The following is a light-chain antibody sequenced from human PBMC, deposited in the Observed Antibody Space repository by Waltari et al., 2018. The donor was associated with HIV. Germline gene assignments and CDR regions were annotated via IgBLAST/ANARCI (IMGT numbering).Light chain of an antibody. Sequence: QSALTQPRSVSGSPGQSVTISCTGTSSDVGGYKSVSWYQQHPGKAPKFMIYDVSKRPSGVPDRFSGSKSGNTASLTISGLQAEDEADYYCCSYAGNYTLVFGGGTKLTVL. V-gene: IGLV2-11*01. CDR2: DVS. CDR1: SSDVGGYKS. J-gene: IGLJ3*02. CDR3: CSYAGNYTLV.